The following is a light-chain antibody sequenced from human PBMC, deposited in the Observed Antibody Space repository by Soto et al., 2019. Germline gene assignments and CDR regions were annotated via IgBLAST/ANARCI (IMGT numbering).Light chain of an antibody. V-gene: IGKV3-15*01. Sequence: EIVMTQYPATLSVSPGERVTLSCRASQSVRSHLAWYQQKPGQAPRLLVYGASTRASGIPARFSGSGSGTDFTLIISSLQSEDFAVYFCQHYTAWPLTFGQGTKVEIK. CDR1: QSVRSH. CDR3: QHYTAWPLT. CDR2: GAS. J-gene: IGKJ1*01.